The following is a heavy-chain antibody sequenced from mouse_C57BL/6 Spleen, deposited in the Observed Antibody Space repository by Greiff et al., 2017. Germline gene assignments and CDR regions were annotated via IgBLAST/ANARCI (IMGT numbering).Heavy chain of an antibody. J-gene: IGHJ2*01. CDR3: AREELGKYFDY. V-gene: IGHV1-64*01. CDR2: IHPNSGST. Sequence: QVQLQQPGAELVKPGASVKLSCKASGYTFTSYWMHWVKQRPGQGLEWIGMIHPNSGSTNYNEKFKSKATLTVDKSSSTAYMQLSSLTSEDSAVYYCAREELGKYFDYWGQGTTLTVSS. CDR1: GYTFTSYW. D-gene: IGHD4-1*01.